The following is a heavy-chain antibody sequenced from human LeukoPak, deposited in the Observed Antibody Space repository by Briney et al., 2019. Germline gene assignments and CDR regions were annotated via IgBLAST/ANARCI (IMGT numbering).Heavy chain of an antibody. J-gene: IGHJ4*02. CDR3: ARRGGGYDFNFDQ. Sequence: GESLKISCKGSGYSFSMYWIAWVRQTPGKGLEWMGIIYPDDSETIYSPSFQGQVTMSADKASAYLQWNSVKASDTAMYYCARRGGGYDFNFDQWGQGTLVTVSS. D-gene: IGHD5-12*01. CDR2: IYPDDSET. V-gene: IGHV5-51*01. CDR1: GYSFSMYW.